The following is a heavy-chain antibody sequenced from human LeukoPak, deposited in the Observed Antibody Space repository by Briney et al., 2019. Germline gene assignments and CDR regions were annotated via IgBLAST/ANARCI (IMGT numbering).Heavy chain of an antibody. V-gene: IGHV4-34*01. D-gene: IGHD6-13*01. CDR2: INHSGST. J-gene: IGHJ4*02. Sequence: SETLSLTCAVYGGSFSGYYWSWIRQPPGKGLEWIGEINHSGSTNYNPSLKSRVTISVDTFKNQFSLKLSSVTAADTAVYYCARGSPGIAAAGNDYWGQGTLVTVSS. CDR3: ARGSPGIAAAGNDY. CDR1: GGSFSGYY.